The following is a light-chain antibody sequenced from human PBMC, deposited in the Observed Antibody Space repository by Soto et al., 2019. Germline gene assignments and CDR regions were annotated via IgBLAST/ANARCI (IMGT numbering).Light chain of an antibody. J-gene: IGLJ2*01. V-gene: IGLV3-1*01. CDR3: QAWDSSTGV. CDR1: KLGDKY. CDR2: EDT. Sequence: SYKLTQPPSVSVSPGQTASITCSGDKLGDKYVCWYQQKTGQSPVLVIYEDTKRPSGIPERFSGSNSGNTATLTISGTQSMDEADYYCQAWDSSTGVFGGGTKVTVL.